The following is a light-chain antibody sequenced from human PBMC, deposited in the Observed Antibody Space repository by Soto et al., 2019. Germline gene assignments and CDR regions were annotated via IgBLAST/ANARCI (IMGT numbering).Light chain of an antibody. CDR1: QSVSSSY. CDR2: GAS. CDR3: QQYNSYSLT. J-gene: IGKJ4*01. V-gene: IGKV3-20*01. Sequence: EMVLTQSPGTLSLSPGEGATLSGRASQSVSSSYLAWYQQKPGQAPRLLIYGASSRATGIPDRFSGSGSGTDFTLTISSLQPDDFATYYCQQYNSYSLTFGGGTKVDIK.